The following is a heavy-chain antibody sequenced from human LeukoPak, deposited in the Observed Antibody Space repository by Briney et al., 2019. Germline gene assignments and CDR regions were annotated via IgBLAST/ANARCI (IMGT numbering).Heavy chain of an antibody. Sequence: GGSLRLSCAASGFTFSSYSMNWVRQAPGKGLEWVSSISGSSSYTFYADSVRGRFTISRDNAKNSLYLQMNSLRAEDTAVYYCARGTNGGYSPSHWGQGTLVTVSS. D-gene: IGHD4-17*01. CDR1: GFTFSSYS. CDR2: ISGSSSYT. CDR3: ARGTNGGYSPSH. J-gene: IGHJ4*02. V-gene: IGHV3-21*01.